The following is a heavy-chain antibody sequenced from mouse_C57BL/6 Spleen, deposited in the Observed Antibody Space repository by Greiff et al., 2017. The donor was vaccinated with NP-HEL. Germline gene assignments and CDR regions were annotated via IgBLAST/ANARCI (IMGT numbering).Heavy chain of an antibody. CDR2: IYPGDGDT. CDR3: ARREGFWFAY. V-gene: IGHV1-80*01. Sequence: QVHVKQSGAELVKPGASVKISCKASGYAFSSYWMNWVKQRPGKGLEWIGQIYPGDGDTNYNGKFKGKATLTADKSSSTAYMQLSSLTSEDSAVYFCARREGFWFAYWGQGTLVTVSA. J-gene: IGHJ3*01. CDR1: GYAFSSYW.